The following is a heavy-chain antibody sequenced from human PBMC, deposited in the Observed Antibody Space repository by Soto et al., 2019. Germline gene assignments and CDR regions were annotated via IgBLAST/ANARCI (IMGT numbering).Heavy chain of an antibody. CDR1: GYDFSSYW. J-gene: IGHJ5*02. Sequence: ESLKISFKGSGYDFSSYWIGWVRQIPGKGLEWMGITYPRDSDTRYSPSFEGQVTISADKSISTAYLQWSSLKASDTAIYCCVRRSDWFNLWGQGTLVTVSS. CDR2: TYPRDSDT. CDR3: VRRSDWFNL. V-gene: IGHV5-51*01.